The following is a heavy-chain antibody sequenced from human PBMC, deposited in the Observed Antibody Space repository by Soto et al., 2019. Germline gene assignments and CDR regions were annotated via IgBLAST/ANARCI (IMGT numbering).Heavy chain of an antibody. V-gene: IGHV3-9*01. CDR2: ISWNSGSI. CDR3: AIEEGNYYYSSGYYPY. J-gene: IGHJ4*02. D-gene: IGHD3-22*01. Sequence: EVQLVESGGGLVQPGRSLRLSCAASGFTFDDYAMHWVRQAPGKGLEWVSGISWNSGSIGYADSVKGRFTISRDNAKNYLYRQMNSLRAEDTALYYCAIEEGNYYYSSGYYPYWGQGTLVTVSS. CDR1: GFTFDDYA.